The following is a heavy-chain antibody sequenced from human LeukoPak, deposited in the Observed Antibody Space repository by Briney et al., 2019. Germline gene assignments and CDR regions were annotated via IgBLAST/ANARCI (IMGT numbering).Heavy chain of an antibody. J-gene: IGHJ4*02. D-gene: IGHD3-10*01. CDR2: MYHSGST. CDR1: GGSISSSSYY. CDR3: ARVLDYYGSGTRDFDY. Sequence: PSETLSLTCTVSGGSISSSSYYWAWIRQPPGKGLEWIGSMYHSGSTYYNPSLKSRVTMSADTPKNQFSLKLNSVTAADTAVYYCARVLDYYGSGTRDFDYWGQGILVTVSS. V-gene: IGHV4-39*07.